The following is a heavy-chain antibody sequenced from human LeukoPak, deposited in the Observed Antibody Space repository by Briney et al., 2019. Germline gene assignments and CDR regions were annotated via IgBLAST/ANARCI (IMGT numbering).Heavy chain of an antibody. CDR3: ARDRGVPNWFDP. V-gene: IGHV1-18*01. CDR1: GYTFTSYG. J-gene: IGHJ5*02. D-gene: IGHD3-10*01. CDR2: ISAYNGNT. Sequence: VASVKVSCKASGYTFTSYGISWVRQAPGQGREWMGWISAYNGNTNYAQKLQGRVTMTTDTSTSKAYMELRSLRSDDTAVYYCARDRGVPNWFDPWGQGTLVTVSS.